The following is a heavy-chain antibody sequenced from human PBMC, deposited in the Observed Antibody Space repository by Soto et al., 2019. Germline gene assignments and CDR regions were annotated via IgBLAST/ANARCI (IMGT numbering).Heavy chain of an antibody. CDR1: GFSFTSSA. CDR2: IVVGSGNT. J-gene: IGHJ3*02. Sequence: SVKVSCKASGFSFTSSAVQWVRQARGQRLEWIGWIVVGSGNTNYAQKFQERVTITRDMSTSTAYMEPSSLRSEDTAVYYCAVHKWLVQPPDAFDIWGQGTMVTVSS. V-gene: IGHV1-58*01. D-gene: IGHD6-19*01. CDR3: AVHKWLVQPPDAFDI.